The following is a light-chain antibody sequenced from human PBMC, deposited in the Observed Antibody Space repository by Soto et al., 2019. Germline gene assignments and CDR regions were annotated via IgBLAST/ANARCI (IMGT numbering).Light chain of an antibody. CDR2: GAS. V-gene: IGKV1-39*01. J-gene: IGKJ2*01. CDR3: QQSYNTPYT. CDR1: QSISSY. Sequence: DIQMTQSPSSLSASVGDRVTITCRASQSISSYLSWYQQKPGKAPKLLIYGASSLQTGVPSRFRGGGSGTDFTLTISSLQPEDFATYFCQQSYNTPYTFGQGTKLEIK.